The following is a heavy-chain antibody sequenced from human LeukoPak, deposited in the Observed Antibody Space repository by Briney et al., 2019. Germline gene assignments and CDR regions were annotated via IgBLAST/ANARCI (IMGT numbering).Heavy chain of an antibody. CDR1: GFTFSDYY. CDR3: ARDLGDYDYVWGSYRPFDY. V-gene: IGHV3-11*04. J-gene: IGHJ4*02. D-gene: IGHD3-16*02. CDR2: ISSSSSTI. Sequence: PGGSLRLSCAASGFTFSDYYMSWIRQAPGKGLEWVSYISSSSSTIYYADSVKGRFTISRDNAKNSLYLQMNSLRDEDTAVYYCARDLGDYDYVWGSYRPFDYWGQGTLVTVSS.